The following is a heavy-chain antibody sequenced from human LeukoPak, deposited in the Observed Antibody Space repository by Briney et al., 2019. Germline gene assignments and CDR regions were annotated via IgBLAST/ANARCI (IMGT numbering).Heavy chain of an antibody. CDR3: ARGFCRGESCYSGEYFQH. CDR1: GESLNAYY. D-gene: IGHD2-15*01. Sequence: SETLSLTRGVHGESLNAYYWSWIRQSPGKGLEWIGEITHNGSTTFNPSLESRLTISVDTSKNQFSLKLTSVTAADASVYFCARGFCRGESCYSGEYFQHWGQGTLVTVSS. CDR2: ITHNGST. V-gene: IGHV4-34*01. J-gene: IGHJ1*01.